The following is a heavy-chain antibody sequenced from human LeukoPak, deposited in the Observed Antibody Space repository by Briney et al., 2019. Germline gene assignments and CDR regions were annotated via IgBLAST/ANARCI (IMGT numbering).Heavy chain of an antibody. CDR1: GYTFTGYY. Sequence: ASVKVSCTPSGYTFTGYYIHWVRHAPGQGLECMGWINPNGGCPNYAQKFQGRVTMTRDTSISTAYRELSRLRSDDTAVYYCARPHTAMVKGYYYNYMDVWGKGTTVTVSS. J-gene: IGHJ6*03. D-gene: IGHD5-18*01. V-gene: IGHV1-2*02. CDR2: INPNGGCP. CDR3: ARPHTAMVKGYYYNYMDV.